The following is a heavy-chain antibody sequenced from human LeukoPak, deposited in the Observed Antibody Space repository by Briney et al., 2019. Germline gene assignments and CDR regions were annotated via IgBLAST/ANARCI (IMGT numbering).Heavy chain of an antibody. CDR1: GGSFSGYY. CDR3: ATADFWSGYYRGGYYFDY. CDR2: INHSGST. Sequence: SETLSLTCAVYGGSFSGYYWSWIRQPPGKGLEWIGEINHSGSTNYNPSLKSRVTISVDTSKSQFSLKLSSVTAADTAVYYCATADFWSGYYRGGYYFDYWGQGTLVTVSS. D-gene: IGHD3-3*01. J-gene: IGHJ4*02. V-gene: IGHV4-34*01.